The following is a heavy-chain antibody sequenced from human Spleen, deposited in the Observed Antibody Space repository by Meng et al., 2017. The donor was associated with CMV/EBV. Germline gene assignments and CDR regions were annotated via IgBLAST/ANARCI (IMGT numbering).Heavy chain of an antibody. V-gene: IGHV1-2*02. CDR2: INPKSGDT. D-gene: IGHD4-23*01. Sequence: ASVKVSCKTSGYTFTGYYVHWVRQAPGQGLEWMGWINPKSGDTKYAQRFQGRVTMSRDTSISTAYMELRRLKSDDTAVYYCARDSTMVTRGDAFDFWGQGTMVTVSS. CDR1: GYTFTGYY. CDR3: ARDSTMVTRGDAFDF. J-gene: IGHJ3*01.